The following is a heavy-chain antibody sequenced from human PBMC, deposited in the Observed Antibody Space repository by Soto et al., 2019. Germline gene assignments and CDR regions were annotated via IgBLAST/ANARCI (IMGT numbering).Heavy chain of an antibody. J-gene: IGHJ6*02. CDR2: IIGSGDTT. V-gene: IGHV3-23*01. Sequence: EVRLLESGGGLIQPGGSLRLSCAASGFTFSNFAMNWVRQAPGKGLEWVSGIIGSGDTTYYAESVKGRFTISRDKSKTTLYLQMNSLRAEDTAIYYCAKHGGYSFGPGDYYGMDLWGQGTTVTVSS. D-gene: IGHD5-18*01. CDR1: GFTFSNFA. CDR3: AKHGGYSFGPGDYYGMDL.